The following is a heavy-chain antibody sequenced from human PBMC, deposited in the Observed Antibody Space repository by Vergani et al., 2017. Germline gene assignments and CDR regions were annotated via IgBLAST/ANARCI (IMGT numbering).Heavy chain of an antibody. V-gene: IGHV1-69*01. CDR1: GGTFRSYA. CDR2: SIPIFGPA. J-gene: IGHJ4*02. Sequence: QVQLVQSGAEVKKPGSSVKVSCKASGGTFRSYAISWVRQAPGQGLEWMGGSIPIFGPANSAQKFQGRVTITADESTSTAYMELSSLRSEDTAVYYCAIGRFPDDYGDYVEGFFDYWGQGTLVTVSS. CDR3: AIGRFPDDYGDYVEGFFDY. D-gene: IGHD4-17*01.